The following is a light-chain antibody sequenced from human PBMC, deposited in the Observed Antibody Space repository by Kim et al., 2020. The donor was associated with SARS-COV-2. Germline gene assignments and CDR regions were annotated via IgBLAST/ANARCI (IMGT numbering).Light chain of an antibody. J-gene: IGKJ1*01. Sequence: DIQMTQSPSSLSASVGDRVTITCRASQSISSYLNWYQQKPGKAPKLLIHAASSLQSGVPSRFSGSGSGTDFTLTISSLQPEDFATYYCQQSYSTPRTFGQVTKVDIK. CDR1: QSISSY. CDR3: QQSYSTPRT. V-gene: IGKV1-39*01. CDR2: AAS.